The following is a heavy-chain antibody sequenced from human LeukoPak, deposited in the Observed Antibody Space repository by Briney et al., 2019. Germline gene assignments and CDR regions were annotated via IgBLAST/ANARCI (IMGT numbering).Heavy chain of an antibody. CDR3: AREKPYYDFWSGYPDY. CDR2: IYTSGST. D-gene: IGHD3-3*01. Sequence: SETLSLTCTVSGGSISSGSYYWSWIRQPAGKGLEWIGRIYTSGSTDYNPSLKSRVTISVDTSKNQFSLKLSSVTAADTAVYYCAREKPYYDFWSGYPDYWGQGTLVTVSS. V-gene: IGHV4-61*02. CDR1: GGSISSGSYY. J-gene: IGHJ4*02.